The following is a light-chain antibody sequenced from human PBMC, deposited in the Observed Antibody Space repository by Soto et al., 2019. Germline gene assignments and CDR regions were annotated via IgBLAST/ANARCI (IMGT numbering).Light chain of an antibody. CDR2: DAS. Sequence: EIVLTQSPDTLSLSPGERATLSCRASQSVRSSLAWYQQKPGQAPRLLIYDASNRATGIPARFSGSGSGTDVTLPISSLEPEDFAVYYWQQRSNWPPEVTFGPGTKVDIK. CDR1: QSVRSS. V-gene: IGKV3-11*01. CDR3: QQRSNWPPEVT. J-gene: IGKJ3*01.